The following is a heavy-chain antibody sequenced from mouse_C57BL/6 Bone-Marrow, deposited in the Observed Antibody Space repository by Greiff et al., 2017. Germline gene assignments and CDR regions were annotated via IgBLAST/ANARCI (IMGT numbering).Heavy chain of an antibody. Sequence: QVQLQQPGAELVKPGASVKMSCKASGYTFISYWITWVKQRPGQGLEWIGVFCTGSGSTNYNEKFKIKCKLTVDPSTSTSDMQLSSLTSEDSAVYYCASDSNYWYFDVWGTGTAVTVTS. V-gene: IGHV1-55*01. CDR1: GYTFISYW. J-gene: IGHJ1*03. CDR2: FCTGSGST. CDR3: ASDSNYWYFDV. D-gene: IGHD2-5*01.